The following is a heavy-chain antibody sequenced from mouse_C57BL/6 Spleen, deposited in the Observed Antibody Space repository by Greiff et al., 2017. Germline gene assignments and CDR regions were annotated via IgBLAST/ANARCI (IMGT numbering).Heavy chain of an antibody. CDR2: IDPSDSYT. V-gene: IGHV1-50*01. D-gene: IGHD2-5*01. J-gene: IGHJ2*01. Sequence: VQLQQPGAELVKPGASVKLSCKASGYTFTSYWMQWVKQRPGQGLEWIGEIDPSDSYTNYNQKFKGKATLTVDTSSSTAYMQLSSLTSEDSAVYYCARVGAYYSNYFDYWGQGTTLTVSS. CDR3: ARVGAYYSNYFDY. CDR1: GYTFTSYW.